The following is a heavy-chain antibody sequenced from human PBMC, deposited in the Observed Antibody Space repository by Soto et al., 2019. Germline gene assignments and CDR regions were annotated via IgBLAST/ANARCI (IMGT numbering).Heavy chain of an antibody. D-gene: IGHD7-27*01. V-gene: IGHV3-7*03. CDR3: ARANWGSFGAFDI. Sequence: GGSLRLSCAASGFTFSSYWMSWVRQAPGKGLEWVANIKQDGSEKYYVDSVKGRFTISRDNAKNSLYLQMNSLRAEDTAVYYCARANWGSFGAFDIWGQGTMVTVSS. J-gene: IGHJ3*02. CDR1: GFTFSSYW. CDR2: IKQDGSEK.